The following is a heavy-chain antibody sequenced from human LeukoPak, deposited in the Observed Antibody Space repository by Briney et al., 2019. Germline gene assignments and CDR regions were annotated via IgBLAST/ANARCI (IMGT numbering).Heavy chain of an antibody. D-gene: IGHD3-9*01. CDR2: MNPNSGNT. J-gene: IGHJ4*02. CDR3: ARAPLSVLRYFDWLHGPIDY. V-gene: IGHV1-8*01. Sequence: ASVKVSCKASGYTFTIYDINWVRRATGQGLEWMGWMNPNSGNTGYAQKFQGRVTMTRNTSISTAYMELSSLRSEDTAVYYCARAPLSVLRYFDWLHGPIDYWGQGTLVTVSS. CDR1: GYTFTIYD.